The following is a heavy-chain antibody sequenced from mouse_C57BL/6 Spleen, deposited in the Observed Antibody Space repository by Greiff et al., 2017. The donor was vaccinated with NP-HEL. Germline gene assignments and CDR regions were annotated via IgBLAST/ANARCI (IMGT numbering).Heavy chain of an antibody. J-gene: IGHJ4*01. CDR3: ARIRNYDYGYYAMDY. Sequence: QVQLQQSGAELARPGASVKLSCKASGYTFTSYGISWVKQRTGQGLEWIGEIYPRSGNTYYNEKFKGKATLTADKSSSTAYMELRSLTSEDSAVYFCARIRNYDYGYYAMDYWGQGTSVTVSS. CDR1: GYTFTSYG. V-gene: IGHV1-81*01. D-gene: IGHD2-4*01. CDR2: IYPRSGNT.